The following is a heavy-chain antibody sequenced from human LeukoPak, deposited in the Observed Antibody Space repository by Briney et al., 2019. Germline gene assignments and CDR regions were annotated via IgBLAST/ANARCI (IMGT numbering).Heavy chain of an antibody. D-gene: IGHD3-3*01. V-gene: IGHV1-69*04. J-gene: IGHJ4*02. CDR3: ARGRLRFLEWLPDYFDY. CDR2: IIPILGIA. Sequence: SVKVSCKASGGTFSSYAISWVRQAPGQGLEWMGRIIPILGIANYAQRFQGRVTITADKSTSTAYMELSSLRSEDTAVYYCARGRLRFLEWLPDYFDYWGQGTLVTVSS. CDR1: GGTFSSYA.